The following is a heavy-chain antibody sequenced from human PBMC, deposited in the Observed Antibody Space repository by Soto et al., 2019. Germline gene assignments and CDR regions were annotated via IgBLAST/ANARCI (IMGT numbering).Heavy chain of an antibody. V-gene: IGHV4-34*01. J-gene: IGHJ6*02. CDR1: GGSFSGYY. D-gene: IGHD3-10*01. CDR3: ARAHITMVRGVIRPYYYYYGMDV. CDR2: INHSGST. Sequence: PSETLSLTCAVYGGSFSGYYWSWIRQPPGKGLEWIGEINHSGSTNYNPSLKSRVTISVDTSKNQFSLKLSSVTAADTAVYYCARAHITMVRGVIRPYYYYYGMDVWGQGTTVTVSS.